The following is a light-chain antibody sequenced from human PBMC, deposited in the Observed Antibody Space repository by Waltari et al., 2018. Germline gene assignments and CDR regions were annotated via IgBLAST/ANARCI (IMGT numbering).Light chain of an antibody. CDR3: YSAADNNFWV. J-gene: IGLJ3*02. Sequence: SYALTQPSSVSVSPGQTARLTSSRDVLAKKYARWFQQKPGQAPVLVIYKDSERPSGIPERFSGSSSGTTVTLTISGAQVEDEADYYCYSAADNNFWVFGGGTKLTVL. V-gene: IGLV3-27*01. CDR2: KDS. CDR1: VLAKKY.